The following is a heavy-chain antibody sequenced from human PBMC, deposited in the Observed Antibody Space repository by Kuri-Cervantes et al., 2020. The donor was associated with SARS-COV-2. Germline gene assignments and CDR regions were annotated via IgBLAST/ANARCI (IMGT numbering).Heavy chain of an antibody. CDR1: GGSISSYY. CDR3: ARGPAHRSKNPVGTFDY. D-gene: IGHD1-1*01. CDR2: IYTSGST. J-gene: IGHJ4*02. V-gene: IGHV4-4*07. Sequence: SETLSLTCTGSGGSISSYYWSWIRQPAGKGLEWIGRIYTSGSTNYNPSLKSRVTMSVDTSKNQFSLKLSSVTAADTAVYYCARGPAHRSKNPVGTFDYWGQGALVTVSS.